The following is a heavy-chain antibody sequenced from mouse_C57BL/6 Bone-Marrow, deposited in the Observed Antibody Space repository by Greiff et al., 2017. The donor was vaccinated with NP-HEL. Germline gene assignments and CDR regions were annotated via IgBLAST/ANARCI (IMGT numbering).Heavy chain of an antibody. J-gene: IGHJ4*01. D-gene: IGHD2-4*01. CDR2: INYDGSST. CDR1: GFTFSDYS. Sequence: EVKVVESEGGLVQPGSSMKLSCTASGFTFSDYSMAWVRQVPEKGLEWVANINYDGSSTYYLASLKSRFIISRDNAKNILYLQMSSLKSEDTATYYCAREGGLRRRTYAMDYWGQGTSVTVSS. CDR3: AREGGLRRRTYAMDY. V-gene: IGHV5-16*01.